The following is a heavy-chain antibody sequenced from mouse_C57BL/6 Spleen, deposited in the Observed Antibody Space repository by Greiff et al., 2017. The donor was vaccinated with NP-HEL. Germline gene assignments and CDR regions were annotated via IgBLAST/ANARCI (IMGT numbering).Heavy chain of an antibody. D-gene: IGHD1-1*01. CDR3: ARHEGGTTVVENWYFDV. V-gene: IGHV1-62-2*01. J-gene: IGHJ1*03. CDR1: GYTFTEYT. CDR2: FYPGSGSI. Sequence: QVQLQQSGAELVKPGASVKLSCKASGYTFTEYTIHWVKQRSGQGLEWIGWFYPGSGSIKYNEKFKDKATLTADKSSSTVYMELSRLTSEDSAVYCCARHEGGTTVVENWYFDVWGTGTTVTVSS.